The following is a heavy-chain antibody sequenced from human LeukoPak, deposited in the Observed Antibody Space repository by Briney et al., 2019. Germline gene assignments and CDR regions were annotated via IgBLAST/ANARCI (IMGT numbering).Heavy chain of an antibody. D-gene: IGHD6-19*01. CDR3: ARAHFQQAGAGTWALGY. V-gene: IGHV1-8*03. CDR1: GYTFTSYD. Sequence: ASVKVSCKASGYTFTSYDINWVRQATGQGLEWMGWMNPNSGNTGYAQKFQGRVTITRNTSISTAYMELSSLRSGDTAVYYCARAHFQQAGAGTWALGYWGQGTLVTVSS. CDR2: MNPNSGNT. J-gene: IGHJ4*02.